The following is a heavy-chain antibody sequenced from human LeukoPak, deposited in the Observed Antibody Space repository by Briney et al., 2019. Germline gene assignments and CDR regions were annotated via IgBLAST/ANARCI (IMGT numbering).Heavy chain of an antibody. D-gene: IGHD3-22*01. CDR3: ASAVPYYYDSSGYYLYYFDY. J-gene: IGHJ4*02. V-gene: IGHV5-10-1*01. CDR2: IDPSDSYT. Sequence: GESLKISCKGSGYSFTSHWISWVRQMPGKGVEWMGRIDPSDSYTNYSPSFQGHVTISADKSISTAYLQWSSLKASDTAMYYCASAVPYYYDSSGYYLYYFDYWGQGTLVTVSS. CDR1: GYSFTSHW.